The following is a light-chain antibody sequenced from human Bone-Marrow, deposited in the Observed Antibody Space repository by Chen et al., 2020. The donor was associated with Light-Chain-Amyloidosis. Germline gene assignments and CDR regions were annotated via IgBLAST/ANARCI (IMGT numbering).Light chain of an antibody. CDR1: SSNIGINY. Sequence: QSVLTQPPSASGTPGPRVTISCSGASSNIGINYVYWYQPYPGAAPKLLNHRNNQLPSGVPSLFSASNAGPSAFLASSGRRSEDEADYYCAAWDGSLSGYVFGTGTKVIVL. V-gene: IGLV1-47*01. CDR3: AAWDGSLSGYV. J-gene: IGLJ1*01. CDR2: RNN.